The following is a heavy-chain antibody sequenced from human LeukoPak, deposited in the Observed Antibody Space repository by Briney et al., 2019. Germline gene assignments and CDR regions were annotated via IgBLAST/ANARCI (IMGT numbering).Heavy chain of an antibody. CDR3: ARFVRGYSGYEEHIDY. V-gene: IGHV4-39*01. J-gene: IGHJ4*02. CDR2: IYYSGST. CDR1: GXSISSSSNY. D-gene: IGHD5-12*01. Sequence: SETLSLTCTVSGXSISSSSNYWGWIRQPPGKGREWIGSIYYSGSTYYNPSLKSRVTISVDTSKNQFSLKVSSVTAADTAVYYCARFVRGYSGYEEHIDYWGQGTLVTVSS.